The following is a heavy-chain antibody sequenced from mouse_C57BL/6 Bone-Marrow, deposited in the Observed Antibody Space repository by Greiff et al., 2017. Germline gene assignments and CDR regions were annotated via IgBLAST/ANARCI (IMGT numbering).Heavy chain of an antibody. V-gene: IGHV1-53*01. Sequence: QVQLQQPGTELVKPGASVKLSCKASGYTFTSYWMHWVKQRPGQGLEWIGNINPSNGGTNYNEKFKSKATLTVDKSSSTAYMQLSSLTSEDSAGYDDARSGNYGPFAYGCQGTLVTVSA. CDR3: ARSGNYGPFAY. D-gene: IGHD2-1*01. CDR1: GYTFTSYW. J-gene: IGHJ3*01. CDR2: INPSNGGT.